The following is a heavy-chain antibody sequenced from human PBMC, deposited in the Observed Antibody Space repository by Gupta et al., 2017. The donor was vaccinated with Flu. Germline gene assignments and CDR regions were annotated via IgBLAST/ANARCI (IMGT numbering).Heavy chain of an antibody. CDR2: ISSSGDDT. V-gene: IGHV3-23*01. CDR1: GFTFVHYA. Sequence: EVHLSESGGGLVQSGGSLRLSRAASGFTFVHYAMSWVRQAPGKGLEWISGISSSGDDTQYAGSVEGRFTISRDNSKSTLYLEMNRLRPEDTAVYFCAKGRTNAGASYDIWGQGNLVTISS. D-gene: IGHD3-16*01. J-gene: IGHJ4*02. CDR3: AKGRTNAGASYDI.